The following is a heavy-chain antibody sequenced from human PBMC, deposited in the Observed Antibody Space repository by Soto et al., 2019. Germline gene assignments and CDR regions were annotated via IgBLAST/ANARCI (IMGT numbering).Heavy chain of an antibody. Sequence: QITLKESGPTLVKPTQTLTLTCTFSGFSLTAAGAGVGWIRQPPGKALEWLALIYWNDDTRYSPSLKSRLTITKDTSKTQVVLRMTNMDPVDTATYYCAHRGYGNYPRGNWFDPWAQGILVFVSS. V-gene: IGHV2-5*01. D-gene: IGHD4-17*01. CDR2: IYWNDDT. CDR1: GFSLTAAGAG. CDR3: AHRGYGNYPRGNWFDP. J-gene: IGHJ5*02.